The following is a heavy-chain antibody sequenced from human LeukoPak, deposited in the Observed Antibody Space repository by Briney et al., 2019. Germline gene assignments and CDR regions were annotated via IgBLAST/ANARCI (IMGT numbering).Heavy chain of an antibody. CDR1: GFTFSSYA. J-gene: IGHJ3*02. CDR2: ISYDGSNK. D-gene: IGHD2-15*01. CDR3: ARAADCSGGSCYPQVAFDI. Sequence: GGSLRLYCAASGFTFSSYAMHWVRQAPGKGLEWVAVISYDGSNKYYADSVKGRFTISRDNSKNTLYLQMNSLRAEDTAVYYCARAADCSGGSCYPQVAFDIWGQGTMVTVSS. V-gene: IGHV3-30-3*01.